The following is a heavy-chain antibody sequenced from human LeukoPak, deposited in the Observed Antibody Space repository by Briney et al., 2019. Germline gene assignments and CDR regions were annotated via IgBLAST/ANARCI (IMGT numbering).Heavy chain of an antibody. D-gene: IGHD3-3*01. CDR2: MNPDSGNT. J-gene: IGHJ5*02. V-gene: IGHV1-8*01. CDR3: ARLGQYYDFWSGYYKNWFDP. CDR1: GYTFTSYD. Sequence: GASVKVSCKASGYTFTSYDINWVRQATGQGLEWMGWMNPDSGNTGYAQKFQGRVTMTRNTSISTAYMELSSLRSEDTAVYYCARLGQYYDFWSGYYKNWFDPWGQGTLVTVSS.